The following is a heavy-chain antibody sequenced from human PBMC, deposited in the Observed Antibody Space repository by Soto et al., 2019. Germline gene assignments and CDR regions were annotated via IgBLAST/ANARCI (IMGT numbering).Heavy chain of an antibody. CDR2: IIPMFGTS. V-gene: IGHV1-69*13. CDR3: ARGVRTGFYGMDV. D-gene: IGHD3-10*01. Sequence: SVKVSCKASGGTFSNYAISWVRQAPGQGLEWVGGIIPMFGTSNYAQNFQGRVSITADESTSTAYMELSSLRSEDTAVYYCARGVRTGFYGMDVWGQGTRVTLSS. CDR1: GGTFSNYA. J-gene: IGHJ6*02.